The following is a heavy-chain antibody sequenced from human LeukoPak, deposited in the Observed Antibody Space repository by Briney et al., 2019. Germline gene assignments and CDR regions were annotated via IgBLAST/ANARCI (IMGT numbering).Heavy chain of an antibody. D-gene: IGHD4-11*01. J-gene: IGHJ4*02. CDR2: ISAYNGYT. CDR1: GYTFTSFG. V-gene: IGHV1-18*01. CDR3: ARSYSNYDSGDY. Sequence: ASVKVSCKASGYTFTSFGLSWVRQAPGQGLEWMGWISAYNGYTNYAQKLQGSVTMTTDTSTSTAYMELRSLRSDDTAVYYCARSYSNYDSGDYWGQGTLVTVSS.